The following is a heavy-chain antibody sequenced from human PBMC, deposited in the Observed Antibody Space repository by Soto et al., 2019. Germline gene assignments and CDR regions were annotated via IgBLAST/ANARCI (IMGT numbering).Heavy chain of an antibody. J-gene: IGHJ6*02. CDR1: GFTFSSYA. CDR2: ISYDGSNK. V-gene: IGHV3-30*18. Sequence: GGSLRLSCAASGFTFSSYAMHWVRQAPGKGLEWVTFISYDGSNKYYGDSVKGRFTISRDNSKNTLYLQMNSLRAEDTAVYYCAKDSVGGSRGYYHYYGMDVWGQGTTGTVSS. CDR3: AKDSVGGSRGYYHYYGMDV. D-gene: IGHD3-10*01.